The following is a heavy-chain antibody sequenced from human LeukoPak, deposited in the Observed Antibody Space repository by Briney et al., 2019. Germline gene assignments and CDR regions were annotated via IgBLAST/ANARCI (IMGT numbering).Heavy chain of an antibody. V-gene: IGHV3-48*01. D-gene: IGHD1-1*01. CDR3: ARDHNSAFDN. CDR1: GFPFIEYS. Sequence: PGGSLRLSCTASGFPFIEYSVNWVRQARGKGLEGISYIGTDSRNTKYADSVRGRFTISADKAKNSLYLQMNSLRVEDTAVYYCARDHNSAFDNWGQGTLVSVAS. J-gene: IGHJ4*02. CDR2: IGTDSRNT.